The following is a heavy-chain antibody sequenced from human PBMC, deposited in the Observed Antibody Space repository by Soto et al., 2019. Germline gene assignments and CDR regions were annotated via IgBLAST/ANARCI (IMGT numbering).Heavy chain of an antibody. D-gene: IGHD6-13*01. J-gene: IGHJ1*01. Sequence: QVQLVQSGAEVKKPGSSVKVSCKASGGTFSSYAISWVRQAPGQGLEWMGGIIPICGTANYAQKFQGRVTITADESTSTAYMELSSLRSEDPAVYYCASSRRWYDYFQHWGQGTLVTVSS. V-gene: IGHV1-69*12. CDR3: ASSRRWYDYFQH. CDR1: GGTFSSYA. CDR2: IIPICGTA.